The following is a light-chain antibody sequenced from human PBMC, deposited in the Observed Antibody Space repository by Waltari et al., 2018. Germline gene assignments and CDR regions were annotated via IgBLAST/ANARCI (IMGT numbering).Light chain of an antibody. V-gene: IGLV3-10*01. Sequence: SYELTQPPSVSVSPGQTARLTCSGNALPTTSAYGYQHRSGQALVLVIYDDNKRPPGIPERFSGSSSGTMATLTISGAQVDDEADYYCYSTDISDPHRGVFGGGTKLTVL. CDR1: ALPTTS. CDR3: YSTDISDPHRGV. J-gene: IGLJ3*02. CDR2: DDN.